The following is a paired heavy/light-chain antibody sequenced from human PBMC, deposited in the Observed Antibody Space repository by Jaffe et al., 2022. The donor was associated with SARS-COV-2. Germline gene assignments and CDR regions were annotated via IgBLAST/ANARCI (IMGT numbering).Heavy chain of an antibody. V-gene: IGHV3-23*01. CDR1: GFSFRTYA. CDR3: AKGLRNPYGMDV. Sequence: EVQLLESGGGLVQPGGSLRLSCVASGFSFRTYAMSWVRQAPGKGLERVSGISDSGDSTYYADSVKGRFTISRDNSKNTLYLQMNSLRVEDTAVYYCAKGLRNPYGMDVWGQGTAVTVSS. CDR2: ISDSGDST. D-gene: IGHD5-12*01. J-gene: IGHJ6*02.
Light chain of an antibody. J-gene: IGKJ4*01. V-gene: IGKV2-24*01. CDR3: MQATQFPLT. CDR1: QSLVHSDGNTY. Sequence: DIVMTQTPLSSPVTLGQPASISCRSSQSLVHSDGNTYLSWLQQRPGQPPRLLIYKISNRFSGVPDRFSGSGAGTDFTLKISRVEAEDVGVYYCMQATQFPLTFGGGTKVEIK. CDR2: KIS.